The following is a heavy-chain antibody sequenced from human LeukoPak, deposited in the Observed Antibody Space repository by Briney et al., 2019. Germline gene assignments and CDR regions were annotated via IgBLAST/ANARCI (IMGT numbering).Heavy chain of an antibody. CDR1: GGSISSYY. Sequence: SETLSLTCTVSGGSISSYYWSWIRQPPGKGLEWIGYIYYSGSTNYNPSLKSRVTISVDTSKNQFSLKLSSVTAADTAVYYCASSPHYDAFDIWGQGTMVTVSS. CDR2: IYYSGST. J-gene: IGHJ3*02. CDR3: ASSPHYDAFDI. V-gene: IGHV4-59*12.